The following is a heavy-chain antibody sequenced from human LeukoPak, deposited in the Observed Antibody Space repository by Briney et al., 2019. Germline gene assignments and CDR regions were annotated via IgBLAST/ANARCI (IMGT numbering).Heavy chain of an antibody. D-gene: IGHD4-11*01. CDR1: GFTFSDYY. V-gene: IGHV3-11*01. J-gene: IGHJ6*02. Sequence: GGSLRLSCAASGFTFSDYYMSWIRQAPGKGLEWVSYISSSGSTIYYADSVKGRFTISRDNAKNSLYLQMNSLRAEDTAVYYCARYSNYGYYYYYYGMDVWGQGTTVTVSS. CDR2: ISSSGSTI. CDR3: ARYSNYGYYYYYYGMDV.